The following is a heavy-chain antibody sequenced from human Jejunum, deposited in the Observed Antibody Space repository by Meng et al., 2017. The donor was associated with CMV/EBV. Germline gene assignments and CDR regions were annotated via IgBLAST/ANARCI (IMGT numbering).Heavy chain of an antibody. Sequence: GFTFSSYEMNWVRQAPGKGLEWVSYISSSGSTIYYADSVKGRFTISRDNAKNSLYLQMNSPRAEDTAVYYCARVVRGSGSYYLGDWGQGTLVTVSS. V-gene: IGHV3-48*03. J-gene: IGHJ4*02. D-gene: IGHD3-10*01. CDR1: GFTFSSYE. CDR2: ISSSGSTI. CDR3: ARVVRGSGSYYLGD.